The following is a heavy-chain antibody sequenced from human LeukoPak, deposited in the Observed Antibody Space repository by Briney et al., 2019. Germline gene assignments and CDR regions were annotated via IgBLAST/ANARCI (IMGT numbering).Heavy chain of an antibody. CDR1: GGSISSSTYY. CDR3: ARRTAYCSSTSCRPYYLDY. Sequence: SETLSLTCTVSGGSISSSTYYWGWIRQPPGKGLEWIGSIYYSGSTYYNPSLKSRVTISVDTSKNQFSLKLSSVTAADTAVYYCARRTAYCSSTSCRPYYLDYWGQGTLVTASS. CDR2: IYYSGST. V-gene: IGHV4-39*01. D-gene: IGHD2-2*01. J-gene: IGHJ4*02.